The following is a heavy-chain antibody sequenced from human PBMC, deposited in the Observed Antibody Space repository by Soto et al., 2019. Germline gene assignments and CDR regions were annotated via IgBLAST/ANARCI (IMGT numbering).Heavy chain of an antibody. J-gene: IGHJ4*02. CDR2: LSASGGGT. D-gene: IGHD6-13*01. V-gene: IGHV3-23*01. CDR3: AKGGIGEAGLEY. Sequence: EVQVLESGGALEQPGGSLRLSFTASGSTFSSYALSWAGQAPGKGLEWVPGLSASGGGTYYADSVKGRFTISRDNSKSTVYLQMNSLRAEDTAIYYCAKGGIGEAGLEYWGQGTLVTISS. CDR1: GSTFSSYA.